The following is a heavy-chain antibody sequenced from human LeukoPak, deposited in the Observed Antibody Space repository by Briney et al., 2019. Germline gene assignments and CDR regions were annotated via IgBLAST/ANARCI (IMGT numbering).Heavy chain of an antibody. CDR3: AKVTEGPDAFDI. Sequence: GGSLRLSCAASGFIFSSYGMSWVRQAPGKGLEWVSAISGSGGSTYYADSVKGRFTISRDNSKNTLYLQMNSLRAEDTAVYYCAKVTEGPDAFDIWGQGTMVTVSS. CDR2: ISGSGGST. J-gene: IGHJ3*02. V-gene: IGHV3-23*01. CDR1: GFIFSSYG.